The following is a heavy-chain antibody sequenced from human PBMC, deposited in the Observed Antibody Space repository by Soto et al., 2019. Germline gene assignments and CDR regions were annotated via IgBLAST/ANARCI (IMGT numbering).Heavy chain of an antibody. Sequence: EVQLLESGGGLVQPGGSLRLSCAASGFTFSTYAMSWVRQAPGKGLEWVSAISGSGGNTYYADSVKGRFTISRDNSKNTLYLQMNSLRAEDTAAYCCARESATYKRYTFDYWGLGTLVTVSS. D-gene: IGHD1-1*01. CDR3: ARESATYKRYTFDY. CDR2: ISGSGGNT. V-gene: IGHV3-23*01. J-gene: IGHJ4*02. CDR1: GFTFSTYA.